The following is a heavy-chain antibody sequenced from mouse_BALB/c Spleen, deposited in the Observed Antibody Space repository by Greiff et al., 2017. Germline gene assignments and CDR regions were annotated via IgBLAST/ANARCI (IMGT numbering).Heavy chain of an antibody. D-gene: IGHD4-1*02. CDR1: GFTFSSYT. Sequence: DVKLVESGGGLVQPGGSLKLSCAASGFTFSSYTMSWVRQTPEKRLEWVAYISNGGGSTYYPDTVKGRFTISRDNAKNTLYLQMSRLNSEDTAMYYSARPQLAHGYYAMDYWGQGTSVTVSS. V-gene: IGHV5-12-2*01. J-gene: IGHJ4*01. CDR3: ARPQLAHGYYAMDY. CDR2: ISNGGGST.